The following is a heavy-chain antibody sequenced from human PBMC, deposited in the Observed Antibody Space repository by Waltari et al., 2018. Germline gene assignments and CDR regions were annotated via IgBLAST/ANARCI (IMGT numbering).Heavy chain of an antibody. Sequence: QVQLVQSGAEVKKPGSSVKVSCKDSGGTFSSYAISWVRQAPGQGLEWMGRIIPIFGTANYAQKFQGRVTMTADNSTSTAYMELGSLRSEDTAVYYCAALGYFSSTSCYGVDYWGQGTLVTVSS. CDR3: AALGYFSSTSCYGVDY. CDR2: IIPIFGTA. J-gene: IGHJ4*02. CDR1: GGTFSSYA. D-gene: IGHD2-2*01. V-gene: IGHV1-69*13.